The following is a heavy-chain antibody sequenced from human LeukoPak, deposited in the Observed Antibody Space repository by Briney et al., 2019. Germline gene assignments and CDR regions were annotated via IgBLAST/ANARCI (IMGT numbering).Heavy chain of an antibody. CDR2: IYYSGST. D-gene: IGHD6-19*01. CDR1: GGSISSSSYY. J-gene: IGHJ4*02. Sequence: SETLSLTCTVSGGSISSSSYYWGWIRQPPGKGLEWIGSIYYSGSTYYNPSLKSRVTISVDTSKNQFSLKLRSVTAADTAVYYCAREYVSGWYRRFDYWGQGTLVTVSS. V-gene: IGHV4-39*07. CDR3: AREYVSGWYRRFDY.